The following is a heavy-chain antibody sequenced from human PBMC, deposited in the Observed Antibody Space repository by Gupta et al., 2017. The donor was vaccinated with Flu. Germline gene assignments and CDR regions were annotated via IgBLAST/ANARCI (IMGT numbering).Heavy chain of an antibody. D-gene: IGHD3-3*01. V-gene: IGHV4-34*01. CDR1: GGSFSGYY. Sequence: QVQLQQWGAGLLKPSETLSLTCAVYGGSFSGYYWSWIRQPPGKGLEWIGEINHSGSTNYNPSLKSRVTISVDTSKNQFSLKLSSVTAADTAVYYCARARGYYDFWSGFDPWGQGTLVTVSS. CDR2: INHSGST. CDR3: ARARGYYDFWSGFDP. J-gene: IGHJ5*02.